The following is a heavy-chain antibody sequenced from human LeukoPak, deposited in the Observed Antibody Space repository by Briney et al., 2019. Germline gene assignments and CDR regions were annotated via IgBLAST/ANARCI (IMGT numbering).Heavy chain of an antibody. Sequence: TASETLSLTCSVSGGSIASGSYYWGWVRQSPGKGLDWIGSVHSNGKTYYNPSLNNRLIISADTSTDQFSLRLSPVTAADTAVYFCVRAIYDSSGYYYGGYYYYGMDVWGQGTTVTVSS. CDR1: GGSIASGSYY. V-gene: IGHV4-39*01. CDR2: VHSNGKT. CDR3: VRAIYDSSGYYYGGYYYYGMDV. J-gene: IGHJ6*02. D-gene: IGHD3-22*01.